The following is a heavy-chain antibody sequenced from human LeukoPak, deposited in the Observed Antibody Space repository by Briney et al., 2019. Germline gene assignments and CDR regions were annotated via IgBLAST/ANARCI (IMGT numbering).Heavy chain of an antibody. CDR1: GGSISSGGYC. D-gene: IGHD6-6*01. Sequence: SQTLSLTCTVSGGSISSGGYCWSWIRQHPGKGLGWIGYIYYSGSTYYNPSLKSRVTISVDTSKNQFSLKLSSVTAADTAVYYCARGPITEYSILHGDYWGQGTLVTVSS. CDR2: IYYSGST. V-gene: IGHV4-31*03. J-gene: IGHJ4*02. CDR3: ARGPITEYSILHGDY.